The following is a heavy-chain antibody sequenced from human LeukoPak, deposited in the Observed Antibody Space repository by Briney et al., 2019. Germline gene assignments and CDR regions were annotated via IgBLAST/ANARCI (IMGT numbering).Heavy chain of an antibody. V-gene: IGHV3-74*01. CDR1: GFTFSSYW. CDR3: AKDGEKLKYFQH. Sequence: GGSLRLSCAASGFTFSSYWMHWVRQAPGKGLVWVSRINSDGSSTSYADSVKGRFTISRDNSKNTLYLQMNSLRAEDTAVYYCAKDGEKLKYFQHWGQGTLVTVSS. D-gene: IGHD3-3*01. CDR2: INSDGSST. J-gene: IGHJ1*01.